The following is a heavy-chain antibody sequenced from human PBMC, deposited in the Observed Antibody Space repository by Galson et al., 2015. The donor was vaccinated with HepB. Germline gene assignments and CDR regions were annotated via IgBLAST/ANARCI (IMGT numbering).Heavy chain of an antibody. V-gene: IGHV3-48*02. Sequence: SLRLSCAASGFTFSSYSMNWVRQAPGKGLEWVSYISSSSSTIYYADSVKGRFTISRDNAKNSLYLQMNSLRDEDTAVYYCARAAYSSSWYSPFDPWGQGTLVTVSS. J-gene: IGHJ5*02. CDR2: ISSSSSTI. CDR1: GFTFSSYS. D-gene: IGHD6-13*01. CDR3: ARAAYSSSWYSPFDP.